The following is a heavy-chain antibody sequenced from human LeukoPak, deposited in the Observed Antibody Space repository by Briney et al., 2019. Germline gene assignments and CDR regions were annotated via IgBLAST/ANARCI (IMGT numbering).Heavy chain of an antibody. J-gene: IGHJ4*02. CDR2: ISGSGGST. CDR1: GFTLSSYA. Sequence: PGGSLRLSCAASGFTLSSYAMSSVREAPGKGLEWVSAISGSGGSTYYADSVKGRFTISRDNSKNTVYLQMNSLRAADTAVYYCAKGFRRQRVGYHPIPWGQGTLVTVSS. CDR3: AKGFRRQRVGYHPIP. V-gene: IGHV3-23*01. D-gene: IGHD6-13*01.